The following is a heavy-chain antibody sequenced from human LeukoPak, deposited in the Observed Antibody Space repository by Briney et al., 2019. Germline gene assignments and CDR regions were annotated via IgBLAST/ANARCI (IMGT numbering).Heavy chain of an antibody. V-gene: IGHV1-8*01. Sequence: GASVKVSCKASGYTFTSYDINWVRQATGQGLEWMGWMNPNSGNTGYAQKFQGRVTMTRNTSISTAYMELSSLRSEDTAVYYCARDLAAAGTRANWFDPWGQGTLVTVSS. CDR3: ARDLAAAGTRANWFDP. CDR2: MNPNSGNT. D-gene: IGHD6-13*01. CDR1: GYTFTSYD. J-gene: IGHJ5*02.